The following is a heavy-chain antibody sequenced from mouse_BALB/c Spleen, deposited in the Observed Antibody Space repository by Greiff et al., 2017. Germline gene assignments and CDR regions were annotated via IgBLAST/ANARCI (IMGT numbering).Heavy chain of an antibody. CDR3: ARGIHYYGYGVWYFDY. CDR1: GYTFTSYW. Sequence: QVQLQQPGAELVKPGASVKLSCKASGYTFTSYWMHWVKQRPGQGLEWIGEIDPSDSYTNYNQKFKGKATLTVDKSSSTAYMQLSSLTSEDSAVYYCARGIHYYGYGVWYFDYWGQGTTLTVSS. V-gene: IGHV1-69*02. CDR2: IDPSDSYT. J-gene: IGHJ2*01. D-gene: IGHD1-2*01.